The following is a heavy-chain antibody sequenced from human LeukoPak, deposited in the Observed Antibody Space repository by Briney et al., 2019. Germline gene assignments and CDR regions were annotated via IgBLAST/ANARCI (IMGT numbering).Heavy chain of an antibody. CDR1: GYTFTGYY. V-gene: IGHV1-2*02. J-gene: IGHJ5*02. CDR3: AKGRVVAGSKSLTYHWLDP. D-gene: IGHD6-19*01. Sequence: ASVKVSCKASGYTFTGYYIHWVRQAPGQGLEWVGWINPNSGGAKYAQKFQDRVTMTRDTSISTAYMGLSRLRSDDTAVYYCAKGRVVAGSKSLTYHWLDPWGQGTLVAVSS. CDR2: INPNSGGA.